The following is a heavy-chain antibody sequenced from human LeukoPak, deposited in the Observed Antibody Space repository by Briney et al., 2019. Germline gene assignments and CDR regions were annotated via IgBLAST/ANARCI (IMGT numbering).Heavy chain of an antibody. CDR1: GFTFSNYW. Sequence: GGSLRLSCAASGFTFSNYWMSWVRQAPGKGLEWVSNIKQDESEKNYVESVKGRFTISRDNAYNSLYLQMNSLRVDDTAVYYCARWDCSKDPCTGGIDYWGQGTLVTVSS. CDR2: IKQDESEK. CDR3: ARWDCSKDPCTGGIDY. J-gene: IGHJ4*02. V-gene: IGHV3-7*01. D-gene: IGHD2-2*01.